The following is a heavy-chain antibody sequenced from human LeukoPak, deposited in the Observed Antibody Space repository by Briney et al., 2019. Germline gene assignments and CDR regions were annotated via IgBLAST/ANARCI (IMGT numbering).Heavy chain of an antibody. Sequence: PGGSLRLSCAASGFTFSSFTMHWVRQAPGKGLRWMAVISSDGSNKYYADSVKGRFTVSRDNSNNTLYLQMSSLRAEDTALYYCAKDGQSDSPYSMDVWGQGTTVTVSS. V-gene: IGHV3-30-3*01. D-gene: IGHD2-21*01. CDR3: AKDGQSDSPYSMDV. CDR2: ISSDGSNK. CDR1: GFTFSSFT. J-gene: IGHJ6*02.